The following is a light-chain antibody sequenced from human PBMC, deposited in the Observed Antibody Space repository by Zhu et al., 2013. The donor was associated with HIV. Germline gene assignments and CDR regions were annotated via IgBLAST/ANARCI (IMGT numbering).Light chain of an antibody. CDR3: LQHNSYPLT. CDR1: QSINNW. V-gene: IGKV1-5*01. CDR2: AAS. Sequence: DIQMSQSPSTLSASVGDTITITCRASQSINNWVAWYQQKPGKAPKLLIYAASTLKYGVPSRFSGSRSGTEFTLTISSLQPEDFATYFCLQHNSYPLTFGGGTRVEIK. J-gene: IGKJ4*01.